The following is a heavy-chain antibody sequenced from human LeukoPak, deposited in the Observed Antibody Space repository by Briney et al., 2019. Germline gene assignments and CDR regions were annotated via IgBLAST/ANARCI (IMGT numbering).Heavy chain of an antibody. J-gene: IGHJ4*02. CDR3: AKDTAGRFDY. D-gene: IGHD3-10*01. Sequence: GGSLRLSCAASGFTFSNYGMHWVRQAPGKGLEWVAVIWYDGSNKYYADSVKGRLTIARDNPKNTVYLQMNSLRAEDTAKYYCAKDTAGRFDYWGQGTLVTVSS. CDR2: IWYDGSNK. V-gene: IGHV3-33*06. CDR1: GFTFSNYG.